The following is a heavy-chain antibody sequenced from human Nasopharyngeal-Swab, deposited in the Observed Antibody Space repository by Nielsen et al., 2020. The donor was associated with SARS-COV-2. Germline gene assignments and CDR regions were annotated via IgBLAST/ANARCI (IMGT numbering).Heavy chain of an antibody. D-gene: IGHD6-13*01. CDR1: GYTFTSYA. CDR2: INAGNGNT. J-gene: IGHJ6*02. Sequence: ASVKVSCKASGYTFTSYAMHWVRQAPGQRLEWMGWINAGNGNTKYSQKFQGRVTITRDTSASTAYMELSSLRSEDTAVYYCARSFYSSSWYSHPAYYYYGMDVWGQGTMVTVSS. V-gene: IGHV1-3*01. CDR3: ARSFYSSSWYSHPAYYYYGMDV.